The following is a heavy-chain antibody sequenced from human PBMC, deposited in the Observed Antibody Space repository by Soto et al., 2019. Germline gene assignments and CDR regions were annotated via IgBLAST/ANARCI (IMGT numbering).Heavy chain of an antibody. D-gene: IGHD6-13*01. J-gene: IGHJ4*02. CDR1: GGTFSSYA. CDR2: IIPIFGTA. V-gene: IGHV1-69*06. Sequence: GASVKVSCKASGGTFSSYAISWVRQAPGQRLEWMGGIIPIFGTANYAQKFQGQVTISADKSISTAYLQWSSLKASDTAMYYCARLSRQQLVSRGSGWCDYWGQGTLVTVSS. CDR3: ARLSRQQLVSRGSGWCDY.